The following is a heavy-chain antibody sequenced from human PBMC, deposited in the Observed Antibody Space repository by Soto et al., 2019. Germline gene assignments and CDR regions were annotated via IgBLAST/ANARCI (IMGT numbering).Heavy chain of an antibody. CDR2: IYYSGST. Sequence: SETLSLSCTVSGGSISSYYWSWIRQPPGKGLEWIGYIYYSGSTNYNPSLKSRVTISVDTSTNQFSLKLSSVTAADTAVYYCARGRHDPSTARGANWFDPWGQGTLVTAPQ. D-gene: IGHD3-10*01. V-gene: IGHV4-59*01. J-gene: IGHJ5*02. CDR1: GGSISSYY. CDR3: ARGRHDPSTARGANWFDP.